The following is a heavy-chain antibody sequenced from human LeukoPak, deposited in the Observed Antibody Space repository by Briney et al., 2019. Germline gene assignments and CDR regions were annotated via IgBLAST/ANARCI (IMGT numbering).Heavy chain of an antibody. CDR1: GCSFTSYW. CDR2: NYPGDSDT. CDR3: ARQWGDCSSTSCYSAD. D-gene: IGHD2-2*01. V-gene: IGHV5-51*01. J-gene: IGHJ4*02. Sequence: GESLKISCKGSGCSFTSYWIGWVRQMSGKGVEWMGINYPGDSDTRYSPSFQGQVTISADKSISTAYLQWSSLKAADTAIYYCARQWGDCSSTSCYSADWGQGTLVTVSS.